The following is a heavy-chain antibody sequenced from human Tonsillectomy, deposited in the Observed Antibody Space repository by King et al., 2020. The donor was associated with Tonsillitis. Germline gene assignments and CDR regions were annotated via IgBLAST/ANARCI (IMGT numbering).Heavy chain of an antibody. CDR3: AREFVTGDESYFDC. Sequence: QLQESGPGLVKPSETLSLTCTVSGDSVSHYYWNWIRQPPGKGLEWIGYIYYSGTTNYSPSLKSRVTISVDTSRNQCSLRLRSVTAADTAVYYCAREFVTGDESYFDCGGQGTLVTVSA. CDR1: GDSVSHYY. V-gene: IGHV4-59*02. CDR2: IYYSGTT. D-gene: IGHD7-27*01. J-gene: IGHJ4*02.